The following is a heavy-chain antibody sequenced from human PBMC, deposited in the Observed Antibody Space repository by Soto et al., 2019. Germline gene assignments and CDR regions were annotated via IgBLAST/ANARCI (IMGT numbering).Heavy chain of an antibody. Sequence: ASVKVSCKASGYTFTSYYMHWVRQAPGQGLEWMGKINPSGGSTSYAQKFQGRVTMTRDTSTSTVYMELSSLRSEDTAVYYCARDLDSTIFGVVPSFYYYYGMDVWGQGTTVTVSS. CDR1: GYTFTSYY. CDR3: ARDLDSTIFGVVPSFYYYYGMDV. CDR2: INPSGGST. J-gene: IGHJ6*02. D-gene: IGHD3-3*01. V-gene: IGHV1-46*01.